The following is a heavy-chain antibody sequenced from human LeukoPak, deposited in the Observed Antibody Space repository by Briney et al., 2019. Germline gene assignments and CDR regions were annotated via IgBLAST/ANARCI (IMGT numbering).Heavy chain of an antibody. CDR1: GFTFNNYA. Sequence: GGSLRLSCAASGFTFNNYAMSWVRQAPGKGLEWVSAITGSGDDAYHADSVKGRFTISRDNSKNTLYLQMNSLRAEDTAVYYCAKGSRTSRPYYFDFWGQEILVTVSS. CDR3: AKGSRTSRPYYFDF. CDR2: ITGSGDDA. V-gene: IGHV3-23*01. D-gene: IGHD3/OR15-3a*01. J-gene: IGHJ4*02.